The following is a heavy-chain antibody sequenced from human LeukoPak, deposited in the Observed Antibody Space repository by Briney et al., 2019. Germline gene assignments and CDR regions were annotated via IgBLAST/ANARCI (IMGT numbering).Heavy chain of an antibody. D-gene: IGHD5-24*01. J-gene: IGHJ4*02. CDR3: ARGDGPFDY. Sequence: SETLSLTCAVSGGSISSGGYSWSWIRQPPGKGLEWIGYIYHSGSTYYNPSLKSRVTISVDRSKNQYSLKLSSVTAADTAVYYCARGDGPFDYWGQGTLVTVSS. CDR2: IYHSGST. CDR1: GGSISSGGYS. V-gene: IGHV4-30-2*01.